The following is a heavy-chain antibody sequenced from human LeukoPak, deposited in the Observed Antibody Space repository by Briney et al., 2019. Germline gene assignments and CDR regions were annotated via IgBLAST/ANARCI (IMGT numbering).Heavy chain of an antibody. V-gene: IGHV3-7*04. CDR3: AGALVPAARDAFDI. CDR2: IKQDGSEK. CDR1: GFTFSGYW. D-gene: IGHD2-2*01. J-gene: IGHJ3*02. Sequence: GGSLRLSCAASGFTFSGYWMSWVRQAQGKGLEWVANIKQDGSEKYYVDSVKGRFTISRDNAKKSLYLQMNSLRGEDTAVYYCAGALVPAARDAFDIWGQGTMVTASS.